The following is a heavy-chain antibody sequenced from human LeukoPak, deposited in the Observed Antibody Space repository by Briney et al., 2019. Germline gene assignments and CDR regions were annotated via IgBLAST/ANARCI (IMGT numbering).Heavy chain of an antibody. D-gene: IGHD2-21*02. J-gene: IGHJ3*02. Sequence: SVKVSCKASGFTXTSSAMQGVRQARGQRLEWIGWIVVGSGNTNYAQKFQERVTITRDMSTSTAYMELSSLRSEDTDVYYCAADPLCGGDCYFDAFDIWGQGTMVTVCS. CDR3: AADPLCGGDCYFDAFDI. CDR1: GFTXTSSA. CDR2: IVVGSGNT. V-gene: IGHV1-58*02.